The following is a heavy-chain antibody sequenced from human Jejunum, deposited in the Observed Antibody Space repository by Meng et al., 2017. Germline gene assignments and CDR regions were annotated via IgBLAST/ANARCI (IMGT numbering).Heavy chain of an antibody. CDR3: AHRPDSYDWGGHGYDY. J-gene: IGHJ4*02. V-gene: IGHV2-5*01. CDR2: IYWNDDD. Sequence: SCPTLVKPTQTLTLTCTFSGFSLTTGGLGVGWFRQPPGKALEWLALIYWNDDDRYSPSLRHRLRITEDTSKSQVVLTMTNMDPVDTATYYCAHRPDSYDWGGHGYDYWGQGTLVTVSS. CDR1: GFSLTTGGLG. D-gene: IGHD4-23*01.